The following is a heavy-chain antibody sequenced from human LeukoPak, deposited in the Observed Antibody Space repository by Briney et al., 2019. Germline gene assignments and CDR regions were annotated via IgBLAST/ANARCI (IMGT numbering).Heavy chain of an antibody. CDR2: MSSSGIS. D-gene: IGHD6-19*01. V-gene: IGHV4-61*02. CDR1: TGSISSDTYF. J-gene: IGHJ5*02. CDR3: AKGAGPPWFDP. Sequence: SETLSLTCTVSTGSISSDTYFWRWIRQPAGTGLEWIGRMSSSGISTYSPSLKSRVTISIDTSRNQFSMNLNSVTAADTAVYYCAKGAGPPWFDPWGQGTLVTVSS.